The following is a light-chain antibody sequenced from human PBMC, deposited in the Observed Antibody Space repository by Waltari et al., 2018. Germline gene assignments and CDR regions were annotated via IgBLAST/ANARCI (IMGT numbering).Light chain of an antibody. Sequence: DIVMTQSPDSVAVSLGERATISCRSSQNILSSSDNKNYLVWYQQKPGQPPKLLISWASTRESGVPDRFSGSGSGTDFTLTISSLQAEDVAVYYCQQCYHLPSFGGGTRVEIK. CDR1: QNILSSSDNKNY. V-gene: IGKV4-1*01. CDR3: QQCYHLPS. CDR2: WAS. J-gene: IGKJ4*01.